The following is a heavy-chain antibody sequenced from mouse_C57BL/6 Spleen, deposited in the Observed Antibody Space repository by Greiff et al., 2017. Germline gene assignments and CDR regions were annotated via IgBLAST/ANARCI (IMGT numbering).Heavy chain of an antibody. CDR2: ISSGGSYT. J-gene: IGHJ2*01. Sequence: EVKLQESGGDLVKPGGSLKLSCAASGFTFSSYGMSWVRQTPDKRLEWVATISSGGSYTYYPDSVKGRFTISRDNAKNTLYLQMSSLKSEDTAMYYCARQGDYFDYWGQGTTRTVSS. CDR3: ARQGDYFDY. V-gene: IGHV5-6*01. CDR1: GFTFSSYG.